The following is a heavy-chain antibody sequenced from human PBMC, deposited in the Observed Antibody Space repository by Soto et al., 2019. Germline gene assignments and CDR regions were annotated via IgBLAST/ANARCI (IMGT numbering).Heavy chain of an antibody. CDR3: AREGQQLEFDC. J-gene: IGHJ4*02. CDR1: GGTVSSST. D-gene: IGHD6-13*01. V-gene: IGHV1-69*08. Sequence: QVQLVQSGAEVKKPGSSVKVSCKASGGTVSSSTITWVRQAPGQGLEWMGRIIPILGITNYAQKFQGRVTITADKSTSTAYMELSSLRSNDTAVYYCAREGQQLEFDCWGQGTLVTVSS. CDR2: IIPILGIT.